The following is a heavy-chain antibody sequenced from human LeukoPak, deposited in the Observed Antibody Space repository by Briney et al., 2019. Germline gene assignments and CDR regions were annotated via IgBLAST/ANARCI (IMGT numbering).Heavy chain of an antibody. CDR2: IYYSGST. D-gene: IGHD1-7*01. Sequence: SETLSLTCSVSGGSISSYYWSWIRQPPGKGLEWIGYIYYSGSTNYNPSLKSRVTISVNTSKNQFSLKLSSVTAADTDVYYCARDNWNYGSSMDVWGQGTTVTVSS. CDR3: ARDNWNYGSSMDV. V-gene: IGHV4-59*01. J-gene: IGHJ6*02. CDR1: GGSISSYY.